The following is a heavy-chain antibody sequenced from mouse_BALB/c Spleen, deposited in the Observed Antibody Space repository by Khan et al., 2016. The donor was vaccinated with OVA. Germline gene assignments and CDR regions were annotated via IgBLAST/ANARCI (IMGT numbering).Heavy chain of an antibody. J-gene: IGHJ3*01. CDR1: GFTFSSYS. V-gene: IGHV5-6*01. CDR3: ASHLTGSFAY. Sequence: EVELVESGGDLVKPGGSLKLSCAASGFTFSSYSMSWVRQTPDKRLEWVATISTGGDYTYYPDNVKGRFIISRDDAKNTLYLQRSSLKSEDTAMYYCASHLTGSFAYWGQGTLVTVSA. CDR2: ISTGGDYT. D-gene: IGHD4-1*01.